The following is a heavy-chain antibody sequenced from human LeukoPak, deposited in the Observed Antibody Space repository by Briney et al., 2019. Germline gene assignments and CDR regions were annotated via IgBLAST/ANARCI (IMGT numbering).Heavy chain of an antibody. CDR2: INHSGST. Sequence: GSLRLSCAASGFTFSSYAMSWIRQPPGKGLEWIGEINHSGSTNYNPSLKSRVTISVDTSKNQFSLKLSSVTAADTAVYYCAGLYYGMDVWGQGTTVTVSS. V-gene: IGHV4-34*08. J-gene: IGHJ6*02. CDR3: AGLYYGMDV. CDR1: GFTFSSYA.